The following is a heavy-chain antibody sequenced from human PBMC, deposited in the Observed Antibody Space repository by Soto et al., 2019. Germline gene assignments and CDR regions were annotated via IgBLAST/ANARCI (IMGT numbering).Heavy chain of an antibody. CDR2: IIPIFGTA. CDR1: GSTFSSYA. CDR3: ARLTYSGSHYAQFDY. D-gene: IGHD1-26*01. Sequence: QVQLVQSGAEVQKPGSSVKVSCKASGSTFSSYAISWVRQAPGQGLEGMGGIIPIFGTANYAQKFQGRVTITADESTSTAYMELSSLRSEDTAVYYCARLTYSGSHYAQFDYWGQGTLVTVSS. V-gene: IGHV1-69*12. J-gene: IGHJ4*02.